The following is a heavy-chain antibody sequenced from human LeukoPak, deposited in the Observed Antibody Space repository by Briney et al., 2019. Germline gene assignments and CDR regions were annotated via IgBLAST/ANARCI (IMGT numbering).Heavy chain of an antibody. CDR3: ARQRINDY. J-gene: IGHJ4*02. CDR1: GFTFSSHS. V-gene: IGHV3-48*04. CDR2: ISSSSSTI. D-gene: IGHD1-1*01. Sequence: GGSLRLSCAASGFTFSSHSMNWVRQAPGKGLEWVSYISSSSSTIYYADSVKGRFTISRDNAKNSLYLQMNSLRAEDTAVYYCARQRINDYWGQGTLVTVSS.